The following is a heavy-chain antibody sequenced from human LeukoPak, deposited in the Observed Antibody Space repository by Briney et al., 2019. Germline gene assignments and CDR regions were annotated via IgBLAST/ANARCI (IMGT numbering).Heavy chain of an antibody. D-gene: IGHD4-11*01. CDR2: IYHSGST. CDR1: GGSISTYY. V-gene: IGHV4-59*08. Sequence: PSETLSLTCTVSGGSISTYYWSWIRQPPGKGLEWIGYIYHSGSTKYNPSLKSRVTISVDTSKNQFSLKMTSVTAADTAFYFCARSEINDYMNYWGQGMPVTVSS. CDR3: ARSEINDYMNY. J-gene: IGHJ4*02.